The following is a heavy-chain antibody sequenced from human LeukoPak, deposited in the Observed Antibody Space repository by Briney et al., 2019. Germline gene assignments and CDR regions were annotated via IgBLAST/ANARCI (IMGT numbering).Heavy chain of an antibody. CDR2: IYSGGKI. J-gene: IGHJ4*02. CDR1: GFTVSSNY. CDR3: ARERTTIVSGTTIGAY. D-gene: IGHD2/OR15-2a*01. V-gene: IGHV3-66*01. Sequence: GGSLRLSCAASGFTVSSNYMSWVRQAPGKGLEWVSVIYSGGKIYYADSVKGRFTISRDNAKNSLFLQMNSLTADDTAVYYCARERTTIVSGTTIGAYWGQGTLVTVSS.